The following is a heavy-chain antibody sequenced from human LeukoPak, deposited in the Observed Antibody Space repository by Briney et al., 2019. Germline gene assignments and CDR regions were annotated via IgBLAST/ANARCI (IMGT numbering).Heavy chain of an antibody. Sequence: GGSLRLSRTASGFTFGDYAISWVRQAPGKGLEWVGFIRSKGYGGTSEYAASVEGRLTISRDDSKSIAYLQMNSLKTEDTAMYYCSRHGGVRKRYDNSKYYSYYGMDVRGQGTTVTVSS. J-gene: IGHJ6*02. D-gene: IGHD4-11*01. CDR3: SRHGGVRKRYDNSKYYSYYGMDV. CDR1: GFTFGDYA. CDR2: IRSKGYGGTS. V-gene: IGHV3-49*04.